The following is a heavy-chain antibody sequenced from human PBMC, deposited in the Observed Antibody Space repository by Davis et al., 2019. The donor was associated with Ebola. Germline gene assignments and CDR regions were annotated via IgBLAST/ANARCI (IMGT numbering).Heavy chain of an antibody. J-gene: IGHJ4*02. CDR2: IYYSGST. CDR3: ASHRDSYYFDY. D-gene: IGHD2-21*02. CDR1: GGSISSSNY. Sequence: MPGGSLRLSCTVSGGSISSSNYWGWIRQSPGNGLEWIGNIYYSGSTYYNPSLKSRVTISIDTSKNQFSLRLNSVTAADTAVYYCASHRDSYYFDYWGQGTLVTVSS. V-gene: IGHV4-39*01.